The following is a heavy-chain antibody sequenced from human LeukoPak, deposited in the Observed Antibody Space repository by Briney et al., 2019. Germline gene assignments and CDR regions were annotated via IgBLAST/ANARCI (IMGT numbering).Heavy chain of an antibody. Sequence: SETLSLTCTVSGGSISSYYCSWIRQPPGKGLEWIGYIYYSGSTNYNPSLKRRVTISVDTSKNQFSLKLSSVTAADTAVYYCARESGEPPDNNWFDPWGQGTLVTVSS. J-gene: IGHJ5*02. V-gene: IGHV4-59*12. CDR1: GGSISSYY. CDR3: ARESGEPPDNNWFDP. D-gene: IGHD3-10*01. CDR2: IYYSGST.